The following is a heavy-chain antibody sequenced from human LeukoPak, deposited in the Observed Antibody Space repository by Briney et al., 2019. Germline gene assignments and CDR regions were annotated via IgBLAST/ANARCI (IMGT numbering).Heavy chain of an antibody. CDR1: GGSFSGYS. Sequence: PSETLSLTCAVYGGSFSGYSWSWIRQPPGKGLEWIGEINHSGSTNYNPSLKSRVTISVDTSKKQFSLKLSSVTAADTAVYYCARGRLLMWFDPWGRGTLVTVSS. CDR3: ARGRLLMWFDP. D-gene: IGHD3-16*01. J-gene: IGHJ5*02. V-gene: IGHV4-34*01. CDR2: INHSGST.